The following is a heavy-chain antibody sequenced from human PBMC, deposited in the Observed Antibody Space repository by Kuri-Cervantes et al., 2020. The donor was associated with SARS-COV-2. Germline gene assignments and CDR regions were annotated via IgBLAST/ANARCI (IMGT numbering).Heavy chain of an antibody. J-gene: IGHJ4*02. CDR3: ATSGYYDFWGGYYFDY. D-gene: IGHD3-3*01. V-gene: IGHV4-59*05. Sequence: GSLRLSCTVSGGSISSYYWSWIRQPPGKGLEWIGSIYYSGSTYYNPSLKSRVTISVDTSKNQFSLKLSSVTAADTAVYYCATSGYYDFWGGYYFDYWGQGTLVTVSS. CDR1: GGSISSYY. CDR2: IYYSGST.